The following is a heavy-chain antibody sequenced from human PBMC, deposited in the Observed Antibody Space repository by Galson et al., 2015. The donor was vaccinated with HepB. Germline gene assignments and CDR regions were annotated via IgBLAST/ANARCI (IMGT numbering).Heavy chain of an antibody. D-gene: IGHD5-18*01. J-gene: IGHJ6*02. CDR3: ARDAYSYGHWGGYGMDV. V-gene: IGHV1-3*01. Sequence: SVKVSCKASGYTFTSYAMHWVRQAPGQRLEWMGWINAGNGNTKYSQKFQGRVTISVDTSKNQFSLKLSSVTAADTAVYYCARDAYSYGHWGGYGMDVWGQGTTVTVSS. CDR1: GYTFTSYA. CDR2: INAGNGNT.